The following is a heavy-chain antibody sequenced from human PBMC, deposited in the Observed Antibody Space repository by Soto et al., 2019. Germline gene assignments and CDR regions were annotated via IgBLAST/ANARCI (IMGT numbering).Heavy chain of an antibody. CDR3: ARWTSDYDFWSGHYYFDY. V-gene: IGHV4-39*01. J-gene: IGHJ4*02. Sequence: LEILSLTCTVSGGSISSSSYYWGWIRQPPGKGLEWIGSIYYSGSTYYNPSLKSRVTISVDTSKNQFSLKLSSVTAADTAVYYCARWTSDYDFWSGHYYFDYWGQGTLVTVSS. CDR2: IYYSGST. D-gene: IGHD3-3*01. CDR1: GGSISSSSYY.